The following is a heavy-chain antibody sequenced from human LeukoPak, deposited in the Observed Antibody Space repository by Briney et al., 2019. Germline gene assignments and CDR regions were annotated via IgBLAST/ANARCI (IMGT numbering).Heavy chain of an antibody. CDR2: INAGNGNT. CDR1: GYTFTSYA. J-gene: IGHJ3*02. Sequence: ASVKVSCKASGYTFTSYAMHWVRQAPGQRLEWMGWINAGNGNTKYSQKFQGRVTITRNTSISTAYMELSSLRSEGTAVYYCAREPAAQGNDAFDIWGQGTMVTVSS. D-gene: IGHD2-2*01. CDR3: AREPAAQGNDAFDI. V-gene: IGHV1-3*01.